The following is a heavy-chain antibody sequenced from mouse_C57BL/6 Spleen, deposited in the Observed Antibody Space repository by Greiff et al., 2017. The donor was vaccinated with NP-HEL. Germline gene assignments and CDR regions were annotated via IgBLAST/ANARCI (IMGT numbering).Heavy chain of an antibody. D-gene: IGHD3-1*01. J-gene: IGHJ4*01. Sequence: QVQLQQPGAELVKPGASVKLSFKASGYTFTSYWMQWVKQRPGQVLEWIGEIDPSDSYTNYNQKFKGKATLTVDTSSSTAYMQLSSLTSEDSAVYYCARGTRGRDAMDYWGQGTSVTVSS. CDR2: IDPSDSYT. CDR1: GYTFTSYW. CDR3: ARGTRGRDAMDY. V-gene: IGHV1-50*01.